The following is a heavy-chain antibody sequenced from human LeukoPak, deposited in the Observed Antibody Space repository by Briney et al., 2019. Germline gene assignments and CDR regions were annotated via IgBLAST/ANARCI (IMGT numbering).Heavy chain of an antibody. D-gene: IGHD6-19*01. CDR1: GFTFSSCS. J-gene: IGHJ4*02. V-gene: IGHV3-21*01. Sequence: GGSLRLSCAASGFTFSSCSMNWVRQAPGKGLEWVSSISSSSSYIYYADSVKGRFTISRDNAKHSLYLQMNSLRAEDTAVYYCARDLIAVAASFDYWGQGTLVTVSS. CDR2: ISSSSSYI. CDR3: ARDLIAVAASFDY.